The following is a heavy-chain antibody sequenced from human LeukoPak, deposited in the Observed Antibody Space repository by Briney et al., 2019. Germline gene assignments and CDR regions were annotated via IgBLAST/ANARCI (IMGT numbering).Heavy chain of an antibody. CDR1: GGSISSGGYY. J-gene: IGHJ4*02. CDR2: IYHSGST. Sequence: SETLSLTCTVSGGSISSGGYYWSWIRQPPGKGLEWIGYIYHSGSTYYNPSLKSRVTISVDRSKNQFSLKLSSVTAADTAVYYCARDQDYYGSGSYGPDYWGQGTLVTVSS. V-gene: IGHV4-30-2*01. CDR3: ARDQDYYGSGSYGPDY. D-gene: IGHD3-10*01.